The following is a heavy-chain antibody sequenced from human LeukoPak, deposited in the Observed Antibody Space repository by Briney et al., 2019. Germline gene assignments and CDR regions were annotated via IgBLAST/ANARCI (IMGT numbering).Heavy chain of an antibody. CDR1: GGSISSGGYY. CDR3: ARQLSSGWIDY. D-gene: IGHD6-19*01. CDR2: IYYSGST. J-gene: IGHJ4*02. V-gene: IGHV4-61*08. Sequence: KPSETLSLTCTVSGGSISSGGYYWSWIRQHPGKGLEWIGYIYYSGSTNYNPSLKSRFTISVDTSKNQFSLKLSSVTAADTAVYYCARQLSSGWIDYWGQGTLVTVSS.